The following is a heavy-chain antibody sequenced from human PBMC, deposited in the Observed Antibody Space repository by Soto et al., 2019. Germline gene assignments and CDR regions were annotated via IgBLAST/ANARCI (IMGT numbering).Heavy chain of an antibody. J-gene: IGHJ6*02. CDR1: GGTFSSHD. Sequence: ASVKVSCKASGGTFSSHDINWVRQAPGQGLEWMGGIISIFGKTNYAQRFQGRVTITADETTNTAYMELSSLRSDDTAIYYCARLRLESGYYTYHYYGMDVWGQGTTVTVSS. CDR3: ARLRLESGYYTYHYYGMDV. CDR2: IISIFGKT. D-gene: IGHD3-22*01. V-gene: IGHV1-69*13.